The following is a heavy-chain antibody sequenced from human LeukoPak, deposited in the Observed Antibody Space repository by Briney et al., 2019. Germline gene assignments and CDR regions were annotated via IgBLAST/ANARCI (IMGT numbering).Heavy chain of an antibody. CDR2: IIPIFGTA. V-gene: IGHV1-69*13. D-gene: IGHD3-22*01. CDR1: GGTFSSNA. J-gene: IGHJ6*02. CDR3: ARDLHPYYYDSSGYGMDV. Sequence: SVKVSCKASGGTFSSNAISWVRQAPGQGLEWMGGIIPIFGTANYAQKFQGRVTITADESTSTAYMELSSLRSEDTAVYYCARDLHPYYYDSSGYGMDVWGQGTTVTVSS.